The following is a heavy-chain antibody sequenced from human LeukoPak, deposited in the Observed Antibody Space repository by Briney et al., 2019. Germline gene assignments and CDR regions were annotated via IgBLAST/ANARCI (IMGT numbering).Heavy chain of an antibody. CDR3: ATASPQKYLRYSSSYYYYYYMDV. CDR2: VSGGGGST. Sequence: GGSLRLSCAASGFTFSSFAMSWVRQAPGKGLEWVSTVSGGGGSTYYEDSVKDRFTISRDNSKNTLYLQMNSLRAEDTAVYYCATASPQKYLRYSSSYYYYYYMDVWGKGTTVTVSS. D-gene: IGHD6-6*01. V-gene: IGHV3-23*01. J-gene: IGHJ6*03. CDR1: GFTFSSFA.